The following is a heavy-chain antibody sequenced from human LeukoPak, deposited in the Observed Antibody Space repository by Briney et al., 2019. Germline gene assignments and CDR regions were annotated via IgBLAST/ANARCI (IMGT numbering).Heavy chain of an antibody. J-gene: IGHJ4*02. D-gene: IGHD2/OR15-2a*01. CDR1: GAPISSDY. V-gene: IGHV4-59*08. CDR2: IYHSGHT. Sequence: NSSETLSLTCTVSGAPISSDYWSWIRQPPGKGLEWIGYIYHSGHTMSNPSHKSRVTISIDTSNNQFSLKLSSVTAADTAVYYCARHPFQYPFDYWGPGTLVSVSS. CDR3: ARHPFQYPFDY.